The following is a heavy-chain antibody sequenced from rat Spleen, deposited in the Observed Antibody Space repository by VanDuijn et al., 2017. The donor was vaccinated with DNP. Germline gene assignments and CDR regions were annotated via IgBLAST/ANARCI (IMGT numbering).Heavy chain of an antibody. CDR1: GFTFSSYW. J-gene: IGHJ2*01. Sequence: EVQLVETGGGLVQPGRSLKLSCVASGFTFSSYWMYWIRQAPGKGLEWVSSINTDGGSTYYPDSVKGRFTISRDNAKSTLYLQMDSLRSEDTATYYCTTWSYSSYRAFDYWGQGVMVTVSS. CDR2: INTDGGST. V-gene: IGHV5-58*01. CDR3: TTWSYSSYRAFDY. D-gene: IGHD1-2*01.